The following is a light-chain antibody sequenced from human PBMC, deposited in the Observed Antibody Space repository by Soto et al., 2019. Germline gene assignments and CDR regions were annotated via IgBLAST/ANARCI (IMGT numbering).Light chain of an antibody. Sequence: VLTQSPAILSLSPGERATLDCRASQSVSNYLAWYQQRPGQAPRLLIYDSYNRATGIPARFSASGSGTDFTLTISSLEPEDFAVYYCQQRRVWPLTFGGGTKVEIK. CDR1: QSVSNY. CDR3: QQRRVWPLT. CDR2: DSY. V-gene: IGKV3-11*01. J-gene: IGKJ4*01.